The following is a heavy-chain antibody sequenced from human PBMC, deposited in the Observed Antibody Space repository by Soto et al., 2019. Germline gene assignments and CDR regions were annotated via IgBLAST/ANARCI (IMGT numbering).Heavy chain of an antibody. V-gene: IGHV1-2*04. Sequence: QVQLVQSGAEVKKPGASVKVSCKASGYTFTGYYMHWVRQAPGQGLEWMGWINPNSGGTNYAQKFQGWVTMTRDTSISRGYMELSRLSSDDTAVYYCARAWGFVELSANWFAPWGQGTLVTVSS. CDR1: GYTFTGYY. CDR2: INPNSGGT. J-gene: IGHJ5*02. CDR3: ARAWGFVELSANWFAP. D-gene: IGHD3-10*01.